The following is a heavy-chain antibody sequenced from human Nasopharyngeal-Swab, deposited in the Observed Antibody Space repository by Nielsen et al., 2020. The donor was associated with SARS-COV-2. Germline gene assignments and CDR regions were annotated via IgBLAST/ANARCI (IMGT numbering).Heavy chain of an antibody. CDR3: AREVIAEPDSDGFDI. J-gene: IGHJ3*02. Sequence: SETLSLTCDISGDSVSRNSAAWNWIRQSPSRGLEWLGKTCYRSKWYSQYSVSVRGRISINPDTSKNQFSLELSSVTAADTAVYYCAREVIAEPDSDGFDIWGQGTMVTVSS. D-gene: IGHD1-14*01. V-gene: IGHV6-1*01. CDR1: GDSVSRNSAA. CDR2: TCYRSKWYS.